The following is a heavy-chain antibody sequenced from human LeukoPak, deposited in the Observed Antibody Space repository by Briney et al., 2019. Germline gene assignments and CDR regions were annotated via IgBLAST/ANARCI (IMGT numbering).Heavy chain of an antibody. D-gene: IGHD4-17*01. CDR1: RFTFSTYA. CDR3: ASRDSGDYPYFDY. V-gene: IGHV3-23*01. J-gene: IGHJ4*02. CDR2: FSGSGGRT. Sequence: PGGSLRLSCAASRFTFSTYAMSWVRQAPGKGLEWVSTFSGSGGRTYYADSVKGRFTISRDNSKNTLYLQMNSLRAEDTAVYYCASRDSGDYPYFDYWGQGTLVIVSS.